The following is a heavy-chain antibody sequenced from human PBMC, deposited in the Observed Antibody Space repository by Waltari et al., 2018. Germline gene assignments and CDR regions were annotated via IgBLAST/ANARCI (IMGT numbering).Heavy chain of an antibody. J-gene: IGHJ2*01. CDR3: ARGGGGTYWYFDL. CDR1: GGSISDSY. Sequence: QLQLQESGPGLVKPSETLSLTCAVSGGSISDSYCSWIRQPPGKGLEWIGRISGSRGSTDYNPALKSRATISSDTSKNQFSLNLNSVTVADTAVYFWARGGGGTYWYFDLWGPGTPITISS. CDR2: ISGSRGST. D-gene: IGHD1-26*01. V-gene: IGHV4-4*07.